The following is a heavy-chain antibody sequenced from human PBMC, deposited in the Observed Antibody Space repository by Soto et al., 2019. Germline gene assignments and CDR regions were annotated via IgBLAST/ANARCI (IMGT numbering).Heavy chain of an antibody. CDR1: GGTFSSYA. J-gene: IGHJ6*02. Sequence: SVKVSWKTAGGTFSSYAISWVRQAPGQGLEWMGGIIPIFGTANYAQKFQGRVTITADESTSTAYMELSSLRSEDTAVYYCARVAHQAYCGGDCYPPTYYGMDVWGQGTTVTSP. V-gene: IGHV1-69*13. CDR3: ARVAHQAYCGGDCYPPTYYGMDV. CDR2: IIPIFGTA. D-gene: IGHD2-21*02.